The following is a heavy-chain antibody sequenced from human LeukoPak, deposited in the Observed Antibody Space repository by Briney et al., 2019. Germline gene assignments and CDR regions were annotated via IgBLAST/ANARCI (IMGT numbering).Heavy chain of an antibody. CDR1: GFTFSSYW. D-gene: IGHD3-10*01. V-gene: IGHV3-7*01. CDR2: IKQDGSEK. CDR3: ARVGYGSGSYYYYYFDY. J-gene: IGHJ4*02. Sequence: GGSLRVSCAASGFTFSSYWMSWVRQAPGKGLEGVANIKQDGSEKYYVDSMKGRLTISRDNARNALYLQMNSLRAADTAVYYCARVGYGSGSYYYYYFDYWGQGTLVTVSS.